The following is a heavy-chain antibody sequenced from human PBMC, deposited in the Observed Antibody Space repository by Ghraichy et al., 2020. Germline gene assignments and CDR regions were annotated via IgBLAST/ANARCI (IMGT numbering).Heavy chain of an antibody. V-gene: IGHV4-4*09. Sequence: SETLSLTCTVSGGSISSYYWSWIRQPPGKGLEWIGYIYTSGSTNYNPSLKSRVTISVDTSKNQFSLKLSSVTAADTAVYYCARQGGTVTTQGDYYYYGMDVWGQGTTVTVSS. CDR2: IYTSGST. CDR3: ARQGGTVTTQGDYYYYGMDV. D-gene: IGHD4-17*01. CDR1: GGSISSYY. J-gene: IGHJ6*02.